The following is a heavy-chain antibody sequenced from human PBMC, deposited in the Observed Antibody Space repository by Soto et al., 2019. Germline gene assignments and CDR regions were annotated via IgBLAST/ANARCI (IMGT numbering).Heavy chain of an antibody. CDR1: GYSFTSYW. CDR3: ARQMATTWGGVWAFDI. Sequence: GESLKISCNGSGYSFTSYWIGWVRQMPGKGLEWMGIIYPGDSDTRYSPSFQGQVTISADKSISTAYLQWSSLKASDTAMYYCARQMATTWGGVWAFDIWGQGTMVTVSS. V-gene: IGHV5-51*01. J-gene: IGHJ3*02. D-gene: IGHD5-12*01. CDR2: IYPGDSDT.